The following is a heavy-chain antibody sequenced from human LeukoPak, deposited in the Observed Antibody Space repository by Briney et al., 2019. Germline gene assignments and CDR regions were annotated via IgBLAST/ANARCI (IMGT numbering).Heavy chain of an antibody. CDR3: PRDPRYYDILTGYLEWYGMDV. V-gene: IGHV4-31*03. J-gene: IGHJ6*02. CDR2: MFYSGST. Sequence: SQTLSLTCTVSGGSISSGGYYWSWIRHHAGKGLEWSGCMFYSGSTYYNPSLKSRVTISVDTSKNQFSLKLSSVTAADTAVYYCPRDPRYYDILTGYLEWYGMDVWGQGTTVTVSS. CDR1: GGSISSGGYY. D-gene: IGHD3-9*01.